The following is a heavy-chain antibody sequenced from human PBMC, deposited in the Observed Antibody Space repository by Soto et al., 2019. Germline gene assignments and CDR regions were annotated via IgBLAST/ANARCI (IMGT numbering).Heavy chain of an antibody. CDR2: IRDRAYNYAT. CDR3: TRLISAAQDY. J-gene: IGHJ4*02. CDR1: GFVFKDSS. Sequence: EVLLVESGGGLVQPGGSLKLSCAASGFVFKDSSIHWVRQASGKGLEWVGRIRDRAYNYATAYSASVKGRFTISRDDSSNTAFLQMNSLNTEDTAIYYCTRLISAAQDYWGQGTLVTVSS. V-gene: IGHV3-73*01. D-gene: IGHD3-10*01.